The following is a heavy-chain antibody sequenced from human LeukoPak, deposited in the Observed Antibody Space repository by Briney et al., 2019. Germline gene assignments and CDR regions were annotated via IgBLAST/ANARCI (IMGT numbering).Heavy chain of an antibody. V-gene: IGHV4-31*03. CDR1: GGSISSGGYY. CDR3: ARDNQLGYCSGGSCYAHWFDP. Sequence: PSETLSLTCTVSGGSISSGGYYWSWIRQHPGKGLEWIGYIYYSGSTYYNPSLKSRVTISVDTPKNQFSLKLSSVTAADTAVYYCARDNQLGYCSGGSCYAHWFDPWGQGTLVTVSS. CDR2: IYYSGST. D-gene: IGHD2-15*01. J-gene: IGHJ5*02.